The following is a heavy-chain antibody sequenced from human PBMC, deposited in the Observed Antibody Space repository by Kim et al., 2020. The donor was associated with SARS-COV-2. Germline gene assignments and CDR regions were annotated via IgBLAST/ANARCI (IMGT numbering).Heavy chain of an antibody. CDR2: INPNSGGT. CDR3: AREGLELTPYYFDY. CDR1: GYTFTGYY. Sequence: ASVKVSCKASGYTFTGYYMHWVRQAPGQGLEWMGRINPNSGGTNYAQKFQGRVTMTRDTSISTAYMELSRLRSDDTAVYYCAREGLELTPYYFDYWGQGTLVTVSS. V-gene: IGHV1-2*06. J-gene: IGHJ4*02. D-gene: IGHD1-26*01.